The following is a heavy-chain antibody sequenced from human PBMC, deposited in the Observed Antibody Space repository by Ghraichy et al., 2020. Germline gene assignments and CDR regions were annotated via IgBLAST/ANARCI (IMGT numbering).Heavy chain of an antibody. D-gene: IGHD5-12*01. CDR1: GDSVSSNSAA. CDR3: ARDEATISGKFDY. Sequence: SCAISGDSVSSNSAAWNWIRQSPSRGLEWLGRTYYRTKWYNDYAVSVKSRITINPDTSKNQFSLQLNSVTPEDTAVYYCARDEATISGKFDYWGQGTLGNVSS. V-gene: IGHV6-1*01. J-gene: IGHJ4*02. CDR2: TYYRTKWYN.